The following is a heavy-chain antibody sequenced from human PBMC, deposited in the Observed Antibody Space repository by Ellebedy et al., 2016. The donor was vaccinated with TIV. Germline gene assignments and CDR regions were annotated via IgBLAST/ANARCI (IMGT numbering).Heavy chain of an antibody. Sequence: SGPTLVXPTQPLTLTCTFSGFSLSTSGMRVSWIRQPPGKALEWLARIDWDDDKFYSTSLKTRLTISKDTSKNQVVLTMTNMDPVDTATYYCALHALSVYAFDIWGQGTMVTVSS. J-gene: IGHJ3*02. V-gene: IGHV2-70*04. CDR1: GFSLSTSGMR. D-gene: IGHD3-16*01. CDR3: ALHALSVYAFDI. CDR2: IDWDDDK.